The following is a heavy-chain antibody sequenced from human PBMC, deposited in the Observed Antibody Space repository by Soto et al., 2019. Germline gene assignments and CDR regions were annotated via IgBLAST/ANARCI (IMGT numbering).Heavy chain of an antibody. Sequence: PGGSLRLSCAASGFTFSSYWMHWGRQSPGKGLVWVSQIDSDGRSTTYADTVKGRFTVSRDNAKNKLFLQMNSLRAEDTAVYYCVRDYDSGGFYSGHWGQGTLVTVSS. D-gene: IGHD3-22*01. CDR1: GFTFSSYW. J-gene: IGHJ4*02. CDR3: VRDYDSGGFYSGH. V-gene: IGHV3-74*03. CDR2: IDSDGRST.